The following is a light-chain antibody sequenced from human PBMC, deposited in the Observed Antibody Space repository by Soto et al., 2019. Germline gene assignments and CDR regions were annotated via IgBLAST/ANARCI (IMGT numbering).Light chain of an antibody. J-gene: IGKJ1*01. CDR2: GAS. Sequence: EIVLTQAAGILSLSPGERATLSCRADQSINGIYLAWYQQTNGQAPRHLIHGASSRATSSPDRVSGSDSGTDFTLAISRLELEDFAVYCCQQCGNTPWTFGEATKVEIK. CDR1: QSINGIY. V-gene: IGKV3-20*01. CDR3: QQCGNTPWT.